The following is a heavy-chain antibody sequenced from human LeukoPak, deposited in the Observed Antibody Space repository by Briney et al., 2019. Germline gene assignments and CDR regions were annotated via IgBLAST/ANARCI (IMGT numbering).Heavy chain of an antibody. V-gene: IGHV3-53*01. CDR3: ARDRWVAAASYYGMDV. CDR2: IYSGGST. CDR1: GFTVSSNY. J-gene: IGHJ6*02. Sequence: PGGSLRLSCAASGFTVSSNYMSWVRQAPGKGLEWVSVIYSGGSTYYADSVKGRFTISRDNSKNTLYLQMNSLRAEDTAVYYCARDRWVAAASYYGMDVWGQGTTVTVSS. D-gene: IGHD6-13*01.